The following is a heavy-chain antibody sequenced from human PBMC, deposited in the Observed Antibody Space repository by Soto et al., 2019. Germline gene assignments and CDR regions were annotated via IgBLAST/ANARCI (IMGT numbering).Heavy chain of an antibody. CDR1: GDSISSGGYY. D-gene: IGHD2-15*01. J-gene: IGHJ4*02. V-gene: IGHV4-61*08. CDR3: ASTGYCSGGSCYSGFDY. CDR2: IYYSGST. Sequence: SETLSLTCTVSGDSISSGGYYWSWLRQHPGKGLEWIGYIYYSGSTTYTPSLKSRVTISVDTSKNQFSLKLSSVTAADTAVYYCASTGYCSGGSCYSGFDYWGQGTLVTVSS.